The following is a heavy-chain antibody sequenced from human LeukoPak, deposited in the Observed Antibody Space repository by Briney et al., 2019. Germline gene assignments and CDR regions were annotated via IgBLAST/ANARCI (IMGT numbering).Heavy chain of an antibody. CDR3: ARGDRYYYDSSGYFLPGY. CDR2: MNPNSGNT. Sequence: GASVKVSCKASGYTFTSYDINWVRQATGQGLEWMGWMNPNSGNTVYAQKFQGRVTITRNTSISTAYMELSSLRSEDTAVYYCARGDRYYYDSSGYFLPGYWGQGTLVTVSS. J-gene: IGHJ4*02. D-gene: IGHD3-22*01. CDR1: GYTFTSYD. V-gene: IGHV1-8*03.